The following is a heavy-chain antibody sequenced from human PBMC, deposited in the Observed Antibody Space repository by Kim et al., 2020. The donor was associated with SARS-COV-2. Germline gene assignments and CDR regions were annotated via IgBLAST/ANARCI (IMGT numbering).Heavy chain of an antibody. CDR3: AGRPHKDVYNSLDF. V-gene: IGHV4-39*01. J-gene: IGHJ4*02. D-gene: IGHD1-1*01. CDR2: IYYHGNR. CDR1: SGSISSGSYV. Sequence: SETLSLTCTVSSGSISSGSYVWGWIRQPPGKGLEWIGSIYYHGNRYYSPSLQSRLTISVDTSRNQFSLSLTSVTAADTAVYYCAGRPHKDVYNSLDFWGQGTLVTVSS.